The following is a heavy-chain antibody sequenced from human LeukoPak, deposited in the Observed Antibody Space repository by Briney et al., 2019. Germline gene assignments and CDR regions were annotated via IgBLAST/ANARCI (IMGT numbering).Heavy chain of an antibody. J-gene: IGHJ4*02. V-gene: IGHV3-21*01. CDR2: ISSSSSYI. Sequence: PGGSLRLSCAASGFTFSSYSMNWVRQAPGKGLEWVSSISSSSSYIYYADSVRGRFTISRDNAKNSLYLQMNSLRAEDTAVYYCARDQGYSGYDLYYFDYWGQGTLVTVSS. CDR1: GFTFSSYS. CDR3: ARDQGYSGYDLYYFDY. D-gene: IGHD5-12*01.